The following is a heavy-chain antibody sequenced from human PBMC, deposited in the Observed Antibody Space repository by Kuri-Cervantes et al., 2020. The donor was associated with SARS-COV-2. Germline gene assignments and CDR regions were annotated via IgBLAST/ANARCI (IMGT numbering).Heavy chain of an antibody. CDR1: GGSFSGYY. D-gene: IGHD6-19*01. CDR2: INHSGST. V-gene: IGHV4-34*01. CDR3: ARTNKQWRGYFDY. Sequence: SQTLSLTCAVYGGSFSGYYWSWIRQPPGKGLEWIGEINHSGSTNYNPSLKSRVTISVDTSKNQFSLKLSSVTAADTAVYYWARTNKQWRGYFDYWGQGTLVTVSS. J-gene: IGHJ4*02.